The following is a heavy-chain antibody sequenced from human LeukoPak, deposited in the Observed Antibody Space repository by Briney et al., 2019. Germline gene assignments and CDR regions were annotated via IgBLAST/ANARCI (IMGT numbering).Heavy chain of an antibody. D-gene: IGHD3-10*01. CDR3: ARDVIAYYGSGT. J-gene: IGHJ6*02. Sequence: SETLSLTCTVSGGSISSSSYYWGWIRQPPGKGLEWIGSIYYSGSTYYNPSLKSRVTISVDTSKNQFSLKLSSVTAADTAVYYCARDVIAYYGSGTWGQGTTVTVSS. CDR1: GGSISSSSYY. V-gene: IGHV4-39*02. CDR2: IYYSGST.